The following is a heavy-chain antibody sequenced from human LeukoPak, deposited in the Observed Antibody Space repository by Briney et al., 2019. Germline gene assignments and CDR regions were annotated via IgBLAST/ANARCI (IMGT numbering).Heavy chain of an antibody. Sequence: PGRSLRLSCAASGFTFSSYGMHWVRQAPGKGLEWVAVIWYDGSNKYYADSVKGRFTISRDNSKNTLYLQMNSLRAEDTAVYYCARDPRYSGYDFSYFDCWGQGTLVTVSS. V-gene: IGHV3-33*01. CDR1: GFTFSSYG. J-gene: IGHJ4*02. CDR3: ARDPRYSGYDFSYFDC. D-gene: IGHD5-12*01. CDR2: IWYDGSNK.